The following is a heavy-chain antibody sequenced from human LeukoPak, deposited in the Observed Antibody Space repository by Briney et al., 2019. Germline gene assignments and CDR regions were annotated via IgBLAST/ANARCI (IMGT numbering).Heavy chain of an antibody. V-gene: IGHV4-59*01. Sequence: SETLSLTCIVSDGSTSTYNWNWIRQPPGKGLEWIGHITYSGYTTYNPSLKSRVTISVDMSKKQFSLKPTSVTAADTAMYFCTNIPRSGRYWGYFEDWGQGTLVTVS. CDR3: TNIPRSGRYWGYFED. J-gene: IGHJ1*01. CDR1: DGSTSTYN. CDR2: ITYSGYT. D-gene: IGHD6-19*01.